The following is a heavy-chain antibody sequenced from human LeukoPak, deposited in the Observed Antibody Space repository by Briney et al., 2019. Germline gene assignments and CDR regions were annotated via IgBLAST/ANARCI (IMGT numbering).Heavy chain of an antibody. J-gene: IGHJ4*02. CDR2: ISTASTYT. Sequence: GGSLRLSCAASGFTFTTHTMNWVRQAPGKGLQWVSSISTASTYTYYADSVKDRFTISRDNAKNTLDLQMNSLRAEDTAVYYCARGVFYFDCWGQGTLVSVSS. CDR3: ARGVFYFDC. D-gene: IGHD3-10*01. CDR1: GFTFTTHT. V-gene: IGHV3-21*06.